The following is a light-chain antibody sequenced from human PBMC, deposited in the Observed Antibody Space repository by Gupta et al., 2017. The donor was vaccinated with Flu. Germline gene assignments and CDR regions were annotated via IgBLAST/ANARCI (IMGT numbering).Light chain of an antibody. J-gene: IGLJ1*01. CDR2: IND. CDR1: SSNIGGSY. Sequence: TTTWSGSSSNIGGSYVYWYRHHPTTAPNLLLYINDKRHSGGPQRVSCSTSGTSAASAISALRTEEEADYYYGASEGSRSDLCVFGTGTKVTVL. V-gene: IGLV1-47*02. CDR3: GASEGSRSDLCV.